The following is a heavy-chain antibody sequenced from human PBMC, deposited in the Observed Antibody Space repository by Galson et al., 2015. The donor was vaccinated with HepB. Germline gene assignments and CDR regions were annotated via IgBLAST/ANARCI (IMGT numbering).Heavy chain of an antibody. V-gene: IGHV1-46*01. Sequence: SVKVSCKASGYTFTSYYMHWVRQAPGQGLEWMGIINPSDGSTSYAQKFQGRVTMTRDTSTSTVYMELSSLRSEDTAVYYCARGGPGGRYYYDSGEWSYWGQGTLVTVSS. J-gene: IGHJ4*02. CDR1: GYTFTSYY. D-gene: IGHD3-22*01. CDR3: ARGGPGGRYYYDSGEWSY. CDR2: INPSDGST.